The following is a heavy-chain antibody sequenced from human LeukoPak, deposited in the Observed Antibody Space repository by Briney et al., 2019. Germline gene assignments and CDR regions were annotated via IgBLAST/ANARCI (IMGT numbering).Heavy chain of an antibody. D-gene: IGHD2-21*02. CDR1: GFTFSSYG. Sequence: GRSLRLSCAASGFTFSSYGMHWVRQAPGKGLEWVAVICYDGSNKYYADSVKGRFTISRDNSKNTLYLQMNSLRAEDTAVYYCARAYCGGDCYSTPNYYYYYYMDVWGKGTTVTVSS. CDR2: ICYDGSNK. J-gene: IGHJ6*03. CDR3: ARAYCGGDCYSTPNYYYYYYMDV. V-gene: IGHV3-33*01.